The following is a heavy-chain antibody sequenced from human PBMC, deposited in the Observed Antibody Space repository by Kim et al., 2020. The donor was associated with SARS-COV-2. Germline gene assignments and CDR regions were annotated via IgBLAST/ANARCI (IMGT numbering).Heavy chain of an antibody. Sequence: SETLSLTCTVSGYSISSGYYWGWIRQPPGKGLEWIGSIYHSGSTYYNPSLKSRVTISVDTSKNQFSLKLSSVTAADTAVYYCARDWGYDYVWGSYPMYYFDSWGQGTLVTVSS. CDR3: ARDWGYDYVWGSYPMYYFDS. J-gene: IGHJ4*02. CDR2: IYHSGST. V-gene: IGHV4-38-2*02. CDR1: GYSISSGYY. D-gene: IGHD3-16*01.